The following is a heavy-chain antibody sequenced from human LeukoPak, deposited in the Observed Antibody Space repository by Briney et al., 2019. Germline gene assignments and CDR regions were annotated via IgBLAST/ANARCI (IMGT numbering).Heavy chain of an antibody. CDR1: GGSISSYY. V-gene: IGHV4-4*07. Sequence: SETLSLTCTVSGGSISSYYWSWIRQPAGKGLEWIGRIYTSGSTNYNPSLKSRVTMSVDTSKNQFSLKLSSVTAADTAVYYCARDTHDWKYSSSWYKNYYYYMDVWGKGTTVTVSS. CDR3: ARDTHDWKYSSSWYKNYYYYMDV. D-gene: IGHD6-13*01. CDR2: IYTSGST. J-gene: IGHJ6*03.